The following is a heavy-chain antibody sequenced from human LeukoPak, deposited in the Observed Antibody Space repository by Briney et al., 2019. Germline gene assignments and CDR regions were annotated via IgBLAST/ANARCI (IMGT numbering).Heavy chain of an antibody. J-gene: IGHJ4*02. D-gene: IGHD1-26*01. CDR3: ATWLGGANDY. CDR2: IYYGGST. V-gene: IGHV4-31*03. Sequence: PSETLSLTCTVSGASISSGGYYWSWIRQHPGKGLEWIGYIYYGGSTYYNPSLKSRITISVDTSKNQFSLELSSVTAADTAVYYRATWLGGANDYWGQGTLVTVSS. CDR1: GASISSGGYY.